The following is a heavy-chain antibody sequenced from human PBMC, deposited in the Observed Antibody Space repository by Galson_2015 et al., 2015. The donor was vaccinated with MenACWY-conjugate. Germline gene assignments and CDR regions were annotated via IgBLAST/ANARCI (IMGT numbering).Heavy chain of an antibody. V-gene: IGHV3-74*01. Sequence: ASGFPFSRYWLPWVRQAPGKGLVWVSRIKSDGSSTNYADSVKGRFTISRDNAKNTLYLQMNSLRAEDTAVYYCARGVTVDYWGQGTLVTVSS. CDR2: IKSDGSST. CDR3: ARGVTVDY. D-gene: IGHD2-21*02. J-gene: IGHJ4*02. CDR1: GFPFSRYW.